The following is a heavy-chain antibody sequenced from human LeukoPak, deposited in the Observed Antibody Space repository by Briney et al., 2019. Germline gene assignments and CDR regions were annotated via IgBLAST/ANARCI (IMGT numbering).Heavy chain of an antibody. J-gene: IGHJ4*02. V-gene: IGHV3-48*01. CDR1: GFTFSSYS. D-gene: IGHD5-24*01. CDR2: ISSSSRTI. CDR3: ARGMATID. Sequence: GGSLRLSCAASGFTFSSYSMNWVRQAPGKGLEWVSYISSSSRTIYYADSVKGRFTISRENAKNSLYLQMNSLRAEDTAVYYCARGMATIDWGQGTLVTVSS.